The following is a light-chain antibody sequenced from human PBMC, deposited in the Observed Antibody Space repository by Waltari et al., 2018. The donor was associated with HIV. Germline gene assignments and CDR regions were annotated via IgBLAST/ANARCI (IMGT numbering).Light chain of an antibody. J-gene: IGKJ1*01. CDR2: GAS. CDR3: QQYKTWPLT. V-gene: IGKV3-15*01. Sequence: ETVMTQSPGPLSVSPGGGATLSCRASQNVFSDLAWYHQKPGQPPRLLIFGASKRATGVPARFIGSGSGTECTLTITSLQTEDYGLYHCQQYKTWPLTFGQGTRVEIK. CDR1: QNVFSD.